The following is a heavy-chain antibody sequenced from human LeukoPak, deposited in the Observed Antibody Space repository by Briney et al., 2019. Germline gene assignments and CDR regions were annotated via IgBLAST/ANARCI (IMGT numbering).Heavy chain of an antibody. CDR1: GYTFTSYY. CDR3: ARVLIGDDSSSNFDY. J-gene: IGHJ4*02. V-gene: IGHV1-2*02. D-gene: IGHD3-16*01. Sequence: ASVKVSCKASGYTFTSYYMHWVRQAPGQGLEWIGWINSNSGSTNYAQNFQGRVTMTRDTSIRTAYMELSRLTSDDTAVYYCARVLIGDDSSSNFDYWGQGTLVTVSS. CDR2: INSNSGST.